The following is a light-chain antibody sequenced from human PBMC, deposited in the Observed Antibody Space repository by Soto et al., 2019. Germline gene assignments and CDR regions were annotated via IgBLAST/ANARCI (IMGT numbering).Light chain of an antibody. CDR3: SSYTGSSTLYV. V-gene: IGLV2-14*01. J-gene: IGLJ1*01. Sequence: QSALTQPASVSGSPGQSITISCTGTSSDIGGYNHVSWYQQHPGKVPKLMIFEVSNRPSGVSYRFSGSKSGNTASLTISGLQDEDEADYYCSSYTGSSTLYVFGTGTKVTVL. CDR2: EVS. CDR1: SSDIGGYNH.